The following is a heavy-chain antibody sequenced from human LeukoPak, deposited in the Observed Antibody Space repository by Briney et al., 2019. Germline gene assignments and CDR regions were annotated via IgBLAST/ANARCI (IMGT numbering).Heavy chain of an antibody. CDR1: GFTFSSYA. CDR2: ISSSSSYI. D-gene: IGHD6-13*01. V-gene: IGHV3-21*01. CDR3: ARDHFAIAAAGTFDY. J-gene: IGHJ4*02. Sequence: PGGSLRLSCAASGFTFSSYAMTWVRQAPGKGLEWVSSISSSSSYIYYADSVKGRFTISRDNAKNSLYLQMNSLRAEDTAVYYCARDHFAIAAAGTFDYWGQGTLVTVSS.